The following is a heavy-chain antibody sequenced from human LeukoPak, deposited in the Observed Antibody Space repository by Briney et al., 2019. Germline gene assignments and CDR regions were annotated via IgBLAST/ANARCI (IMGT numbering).Heavy chain of an antibody. CDR1: GFTFSSYW. J-gene: IGHJ3*02. CDR3: ARDFRYCSSTSCYGDAFDS. Sequence: PGGSLRLSCAASGFTFSSYWMSWVRQAPGKGLEWVANIKQDGSEKYYVDSVMGRFTISRDNAKNSLYLQMNSLRAEDTAVYYCARDFRYCSSTSCYGDAFDSWGQGTMVTVSS. V-gene: IGHV3-7*03. CDR2: IKQDGSEK. D-gene: IGHD2-2*01.